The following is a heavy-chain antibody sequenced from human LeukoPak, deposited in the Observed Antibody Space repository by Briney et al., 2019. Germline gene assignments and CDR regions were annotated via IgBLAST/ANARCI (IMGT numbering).Heavy chain of an antibody. D-gene: IGHD6-13*01. J-gene: IGHJ6*02. V-gene: IGHV4-59*01. CDR2: IYYSGST. CDR1: GGSISSYY. Sequence: KPSETLSLTCTVSGGSISSYYWSWIRQPPGKGLEWIGYIYYSGSTNYNPSLKSRVTISVDTSKNQFSLKLSSVTAADTAVYYCASSRSSSWYPSYYYYYGMDVWGQGTTVTVSS. CDR3: ASSRSSSWYPSYYYYYGMDV.